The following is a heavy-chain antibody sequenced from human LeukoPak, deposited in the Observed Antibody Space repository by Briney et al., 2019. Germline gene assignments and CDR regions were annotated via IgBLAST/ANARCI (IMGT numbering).Heavy chain of an antibody. J-gene: IGHJ4*02. CDR2: IYYSGNT. CDR1: GGSISSYY. CDR3: ARQTGSGLFILP. V-gene: IGHV4-59*04. D-gene: IGHD3/OR15-3a*01. Sequence: KPSETLSLTCTVSGGSISSYYWSWLRQPPGKGLEWIGSIYYSGNTYYNASLKSQVSISIDTSKNQFSLRLTSVTAADTAVYYCARQTGSGLFILPGDQGTLVTVSS.